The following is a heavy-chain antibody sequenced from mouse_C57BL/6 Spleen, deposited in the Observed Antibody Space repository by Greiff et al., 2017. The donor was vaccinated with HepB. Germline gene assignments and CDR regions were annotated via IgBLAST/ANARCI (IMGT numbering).Heavy chain of an antibody. CDR1: GYAFSSSW. V-gene: IGHV1-82*01. J-gene: IGHJ4*01. CDR2: IYPGDGDT. Sequence: QVQLQQSGPELVKPGASVKISCKASGYAFSSSWMNWVKQRPGKGLEWIGRIYPGDGDTNYNGKFKGKATLTADKSSSTAYMQLSSLTSEDSAVYFCLDYDYDRDAMDYWGQGTSVTVSS. CDR3: LDYDYDRDAMDY. D-gene: IGHD2-4*01.